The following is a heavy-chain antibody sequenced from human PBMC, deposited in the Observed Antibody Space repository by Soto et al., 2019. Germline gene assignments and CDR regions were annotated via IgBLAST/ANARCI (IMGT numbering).Heavy chain of an antibody. CDR1: GYSFTSYW. V-gene: IGHV5-51*01. CDR3: ARAGYCSGGSCYYYYYGMDV. D-gene: IGHD2-15*01. Sequence: GESLKISCKGSGYSFTSYWIGWVRQMPGKGLEWMGIIYPGDSDTRYSPSFQGQVTISADKSISTAYLQWSSLKASDTAMYYCARAGYCSGGSCYYYYYGMDVWGQGTTVTVSS. J-gene: IGHJ6*02. CDR2: IYPGDSDT.